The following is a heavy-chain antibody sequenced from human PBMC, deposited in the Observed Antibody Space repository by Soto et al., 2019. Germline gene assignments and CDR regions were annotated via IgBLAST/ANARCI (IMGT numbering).Heavy chain of an antibody. CDR1: GGSISSSSYY. J-gene: IGHJ4*02. CDR2: IYYSGST. D-gene: IGHD5-12*01. V-gene: IGHV4-39*01. Sequence: SETLSLTCTVSGGSISSSSYYWGWIRQPPGKGQEWIGSIYYSGSTYYNPSLKSRVTISVDTSKNQLSLKLSSMTAADTAVYYCARLRRDGYNWDYWGQGTLVTVSS. CDR3: ARLRRDGYNWDY.